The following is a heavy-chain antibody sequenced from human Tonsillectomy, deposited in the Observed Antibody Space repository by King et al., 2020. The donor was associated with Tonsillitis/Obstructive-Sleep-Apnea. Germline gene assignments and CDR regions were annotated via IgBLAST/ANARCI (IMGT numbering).Heavy chain of an antibody. Sequence: QLQESGPGLVKPSETLSLTCTVSIGSVSSSSYYWGWIRQPPGKGLAWIGSIYYDGTPYYNPSLQSRVTISVDTSKKQFSLKLNYVTAADTAVYYCVRHAHYTTYYYYTDVWGKGTTVTVSS. V-gene: IGHV4-39*01. D-gene: IGHD3-3*01. J-gene: IGHJ6*03. CDR1: IGSVSSSSYY. CDR3: VRHAHYTTYYYYTDV. CDR2: IYYDGTP.